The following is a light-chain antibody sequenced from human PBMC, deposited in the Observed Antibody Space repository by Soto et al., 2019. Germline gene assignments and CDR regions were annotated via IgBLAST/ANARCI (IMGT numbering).Light chain of an antibody. CDR1: SSDVGGYNY. J-gene: IGLJ1*01. Sequence: QSVLTPPASVSGSPGQSITISCTGTSSDVGGYNYVSWYQQHPGKAPKLMIYEVSNRPLGVSNRFSGSKSGNTASLTTSGCQAEDEATYYCSSFKGTNSFLFGTWNKVTV. V-gene: IGLV2-14*01. CDR2: EVS. CDR3: SSFKGTNSFL.